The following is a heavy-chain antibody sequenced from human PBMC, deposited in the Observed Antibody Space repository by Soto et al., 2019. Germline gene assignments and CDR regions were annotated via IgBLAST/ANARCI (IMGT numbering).Heavy chain of an antibody. CDR1: GFTFSSYG. Sequence: QVQLVESGGGVVQPGRSLRLSCAASGFTFSSYGMHWVRQAPGKGLEWVAVIWYDGSNKYYADSVKGRFTISRDNSKNTLYLQMNSLRAEDTAVYYCARDSVGYSSGWYLSYYYGMDVWGQGTTVTVSS. J-gene: IGHJ6*02. V-gene: IGHV3-33*01. CDR2: IWYDGSNK. CDR3: ARDSVGYSSGWYLSYYYGMDV. D-gene: IGHD6-19*01.